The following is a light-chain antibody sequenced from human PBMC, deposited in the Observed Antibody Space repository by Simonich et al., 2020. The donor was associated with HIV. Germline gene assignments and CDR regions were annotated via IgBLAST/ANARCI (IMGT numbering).Light chain of an antibody. Sequence: DIVMTQSPLSLPVTPGEPASISCKSSQSLLHINAYNYLHWYLQKPGQSPQLLLYLGSTRASWVPDRFSGCGSGTDFTLKINRVEAEDVGIYYCMQPLQTVTFGGGTKVEIK. J-gene: IGKJ4*01. CDR3: MQPLQTVT. V-gene: IGKV2-28*01. CDR1: QSLLHINAYNY. CDR2: LGS.